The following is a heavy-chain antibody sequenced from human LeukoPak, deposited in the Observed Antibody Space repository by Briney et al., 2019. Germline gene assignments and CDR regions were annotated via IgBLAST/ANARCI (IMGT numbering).Heavy chain of an antibody. D-gene: IGHD3-22*01. J-gene: IGHJ3*02. CDR1: GGSISSGVYY. CDR2: IYYSGST. Sequence: SETLSLTCTVSGGSISSGVYYWSWIRQHPGQGLEWIGYIYYSGSTYYNPSLKSRVTISVDTSKNQFSLKLSSVTAADTAVYYCASMTIRHRYYYDSSGSLDAFDIWGQGTMVTVSS. V-gene: IGHV4-31*03. CDR3: ASMTIRHRYYYDSSGSLDAFDI.